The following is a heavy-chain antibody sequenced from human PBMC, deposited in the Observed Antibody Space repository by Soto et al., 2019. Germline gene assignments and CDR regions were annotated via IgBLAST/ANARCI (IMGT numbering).Heavy chain of an antibody. V-gene: IGHV1-18*01. CDR2: ISTYNGNT. D-gene: IGHD3-10*01. Sequence: QVQLVQSGAEVKKPGASVKVSCKASGYTFSTYGISWVRQAPGQGLEWMGWISTYNGNTNNAQQLQGRVTMTTDTPTATVYRELRSLTSDDTAVYYCASWTYGSGSPTGYWGQGTLVTVSS. CDR3: ASWTYGSGSPTGY. J-gene: IGHJ4*02. CDR1: GYTFSTYG.